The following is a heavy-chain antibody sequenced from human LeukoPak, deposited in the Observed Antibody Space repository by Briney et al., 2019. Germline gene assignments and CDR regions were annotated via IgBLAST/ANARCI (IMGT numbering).Heavy chain of an antibody. V-gene: IGHV3-21*04. D-gene: IGHD6-19*01. CDR1: GFTFSSYS. J-gene: IGHJ4*02. Sequence: GGSLRLPCAASGFTFSSYSMNWVRQAPGKGLEWVSSISSSSSYIYYADSVKGRFTISRDNAKNSLYLQMNSLRAEDTAVYYCASNWWLAHFDYWGQGTLVTVSS. CDR3: ASNWWLAHFDY. CDR2: ISSSSSYI.